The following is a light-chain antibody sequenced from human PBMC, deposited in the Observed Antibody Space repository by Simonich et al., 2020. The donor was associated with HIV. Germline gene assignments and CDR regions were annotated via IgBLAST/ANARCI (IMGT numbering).Light chain of an antibody. V-gene: IGKV4-1*01. Sequence: DIVMTQSPDSLAVSLGERATINCKSSQSVLYSSNNKNYLAWYKQNPGQPPKLLIYWAATRESGVPDRFSGGGSVTDFTLTISSLQTEDVAVYYCQQYYGTPLTFGGGTRVEIK. CDR2: WAA. CDR3: QQYYGTPLT. CDR1: QSVLYSSNNKNY. J-gene: IGKJ4*01.